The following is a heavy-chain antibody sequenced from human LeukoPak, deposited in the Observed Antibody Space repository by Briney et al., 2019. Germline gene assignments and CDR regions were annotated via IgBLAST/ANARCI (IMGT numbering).Heavy chain of an antibody. Sequence: SETLSLTCTVSGGSISSSDYYWGWIRQPPGKGLEWIGFVHYNGATYSNSSLKSRMTISLGTPKNQFSLKLTSMSAADTAVYYCATFPLLTYSSGYCDFWGQGILVTVSS. V-gene: IGHV4-39*07. D-gene: IGHD3-22*01. J-gene: IGHJ4*02. CDR3: ATFPLLTYSSGYCDF. CDR1: GGSISSSDYY. CDR2: VHYNGAT.